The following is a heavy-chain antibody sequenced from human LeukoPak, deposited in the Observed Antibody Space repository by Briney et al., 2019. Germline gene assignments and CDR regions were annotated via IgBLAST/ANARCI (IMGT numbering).Heavy chain of an antibody. J-gene: IGHJ4*02. CDR1: GYTFTELS. CDR3: ARDKILTGYPLYYFDY. CDR2: FDSDDGKT. Sequence: ASVKVFCKVCGYTFTELSMLGVRQASGKGCEWGGDFDSDDGKTIHTQNFRGSLAITGDTSTDTAYMELSSLRSEDTAVYYCARDKILTGYPLYYFDYWGQGNLVTVSS. V-gene: IGHV1-24*01. D-gene: IGHD3-9*01.